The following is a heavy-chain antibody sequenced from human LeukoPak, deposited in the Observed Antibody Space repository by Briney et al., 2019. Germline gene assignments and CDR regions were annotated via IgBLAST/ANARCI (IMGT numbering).Heavy chain of an antibody. CDR1: GFTFSHYA. D-gene: IGHD2-2*01. CDR2: IWYDGSHD. V-gene: IGHV3-33*06. J-gene: IGHJ4*02. Sequence: PGTSLRLSCAASGFTFSHYAMHWVRQAPGKGLEWVAVIWYDGSHDTYTDSVKGRFTVSRDNFKNALHLQMNSLRVEDTAVYYCAKEGDYCSSSGCHKRGIDYWGQGTLVTVSS. CDR3: AKEGDYCSSSGCHKRGIDY.